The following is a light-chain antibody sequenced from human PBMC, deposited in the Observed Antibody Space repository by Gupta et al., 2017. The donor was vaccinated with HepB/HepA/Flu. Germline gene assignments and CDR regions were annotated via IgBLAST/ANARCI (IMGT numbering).Light chain of an antibody. V-gene: IGLV3-1*01. CDR1: KLGHKY. CDR3: QAWDSSTHVV. CDR2: QDS. Sequence: SVSPGQTASITCSGDKLGHKYACWYQQKPGQSPVLVIYQDSKRPSGIPERFSGSNSGNTATLTITGTQAMDEADYYCQAWDSSTHVVFGGGTKLTVL. J-gene: IGLJ2*01.